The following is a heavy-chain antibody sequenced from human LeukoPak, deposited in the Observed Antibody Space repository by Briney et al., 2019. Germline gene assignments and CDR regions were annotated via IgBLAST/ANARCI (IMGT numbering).Heavy chain of an antibody. CDR3: AREDSTGYSSLDY. V-gene: IGHV1-2*02. D-gene: IGHD3-22*01. Sequence: ASVKVSCKASGYTFTRYYMHWVRQAPGQGLEWMGIINPSGGSTNYAQKFQARVTMTRETSISTAYMELSRLRSDDTAVYYCAREDSTGYSSLDYWGEGTLVTVST. CDR1: GYTFTRYY. J-gene: IGHJ4*02. CDR2: INPSGGST.